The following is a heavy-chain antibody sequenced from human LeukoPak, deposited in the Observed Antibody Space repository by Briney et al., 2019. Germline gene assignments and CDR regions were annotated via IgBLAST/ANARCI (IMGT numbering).Heavy chain of an antibody. CDR3: ARDRAGYVDHDY. J-gene: IGHJ4*02. Sequence: SETLSLTCTVSGGSISSYYWSWIRQPPGKGLEWIGYIYYSGSTNYNPSLKSRVTISVDMSKNQFSLKLSSVTAADTAVYYCARDRAGYVDHDYWGQGTLVTVSS. CDR1: GGSISSYY. CDR2: IYYSGST. V-gene: IGHV4-59*12. D-gene: IGHD1-1*01.